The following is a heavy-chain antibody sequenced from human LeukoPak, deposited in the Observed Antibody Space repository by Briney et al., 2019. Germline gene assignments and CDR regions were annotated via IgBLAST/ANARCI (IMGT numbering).Heavy chain of an antibody. CDR3: ASILGYCSSTSCYKEDY. CDR1: GGSISSSNW. D-gene: IGHD2-2*02. Sequence: SETLSLTCAVSGGSISSSNWWSWVRQPPGKGLEWIGEIYHSGSTNYNPSLKSRVTISVDKSKNQFSLKLSSVTAADTAVYYCASILGYCSSTSCYKEDYWGQGTLVTVSS. CDR2: IYHSGST. J-gene: IGHJ4*02. V-gene: IGHV4-4*02.